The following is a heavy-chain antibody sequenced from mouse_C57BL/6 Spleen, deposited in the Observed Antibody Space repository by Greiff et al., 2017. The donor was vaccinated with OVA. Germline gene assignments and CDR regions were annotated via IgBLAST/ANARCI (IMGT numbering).Heavy chain of an antibody. CDR2: IRNKANGYTT. CDR3: ARYRDDVGYFDV. CDR1: GFTFTDYY. D-gene: IGHD2-12*01. Sequence: EVKLQESGGGLVQPGGSLSLSCAASGFTFTDYYMSWVRQPPGKALEWLGFIRNKANGYTTEYSASVKGRFTISRDNSQIILYLQMNALRAEDSSTYYCARYRDDVGYFDVWGTGTTVTVSS. V-gene: IGHV7-3*01. J-gene: IGHJ1*03.